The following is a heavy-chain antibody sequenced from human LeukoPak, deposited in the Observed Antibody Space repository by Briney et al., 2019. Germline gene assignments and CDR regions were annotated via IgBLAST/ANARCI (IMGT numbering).Heavy chain of an antibody. CDR2: INHSGII. J-gene: IGHJ4*02. Sequence: SETLSLTCAVYGESFSGYYWSWIRQPPGKGLTWIGEINHSGIINYNPSLKSRVTISLDTSKNQFSLKLSSVTAADTAVYYFARGGGGNDYWGQGTLVTVSS. V-gene: IGHV4-34*01. CDR3: ARGGGGNDY. CDR1: GESFSGYY. D-gene: IGHD3-16*01.